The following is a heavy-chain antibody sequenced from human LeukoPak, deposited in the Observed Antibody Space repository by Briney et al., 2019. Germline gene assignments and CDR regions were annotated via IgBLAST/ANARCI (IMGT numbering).Heavy chain of an antibody. V-gene: IGHV3-23*01. CDR3: AKGVYYYDSSGYYYTYYFDY. CDR2: ISGSGGST. J-gene: IGHJ4*02. D-gene: IGHD3-22*01. Sequence: GGSLRLSCAASGFTFSTYAMSWVRQAPGKGLEWVSAISGSGGSTYYADSVKGRFTISRDNSKNTLYLQMNRLRAEDTAVYYCAKGVYYYDSSGYYYTYYFDYWGQGTLVTVSS. CDR1: GFTFSTYA.